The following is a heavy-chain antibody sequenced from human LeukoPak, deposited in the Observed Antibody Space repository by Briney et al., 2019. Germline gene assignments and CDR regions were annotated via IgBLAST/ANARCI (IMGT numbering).Heavy chain of an antibody. J-gene: IGHJ4*02. D-gene: IGHD2-2*01. Sequence: GGSLRLSCAASGFTFSSYSMNWVRQAPGKGLELVSSISSSSSYIYYADSVKGRFTISRDNSKNTLYLQMNSLRAEDTAVYYCAKALTDCSSTSCYVLDFDYWGQGTLVTVSS. CDR1: GFTFSSYS. CDR3: AKALTDCSSTSCYVLDFDY. CDR2: ISSSSSYI. V-gene: IGHV3-21*04.